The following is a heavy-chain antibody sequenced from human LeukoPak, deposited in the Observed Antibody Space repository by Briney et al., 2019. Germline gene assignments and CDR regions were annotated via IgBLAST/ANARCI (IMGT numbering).Heavy chain of an antibody. CDR3: VKDKYRGYDSPFDY. J-gene: IGHJ4*02. CDR1: GFSFSNYA. CDR2: ISSDGVST. D-gene: IGHD5-12*01. Sequence: PRGSLRLSCSPSGFSFSNYAMDWVRQAPGKGLQYVSAISSDGVSTYYADSVKGRFTISTDNSTNTLYLQMSSLRAEDTAVYYCVKDKYRGYDSPFDYWGQGPLVTVSS. V-gene: IGHV3-64D*06.